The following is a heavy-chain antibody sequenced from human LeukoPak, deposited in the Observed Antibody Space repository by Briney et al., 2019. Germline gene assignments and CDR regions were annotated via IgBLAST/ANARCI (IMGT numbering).Heavy chain of an antibody. CDR2: IYHSGRT. CDR1: GASISSNNW. Sequence: PSETLSLTCAVSGASISSNNWWSWVRQSPGKGLEWIGEIYHSGRTNYNPSLKSRVTISEDKSKNQFSLNLSSVTDADTAVYYCAGPDRHSTGWRTDYWGQGTLVTVSS. D-gene: IGHD6-19*01. J-gene: IGHJ4*02. CDR3: AGPDRHSTGWRTDY. V-gene: IGHV4-4*02.